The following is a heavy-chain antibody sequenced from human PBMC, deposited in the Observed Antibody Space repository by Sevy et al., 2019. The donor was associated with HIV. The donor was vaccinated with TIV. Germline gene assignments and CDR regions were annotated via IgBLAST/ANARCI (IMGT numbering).Heavy chain of an antibody. V-gene: IGHV3-13*01. J-gene: IGHJ6*02. Sequence: GGSLRLSCAASGFTFSSYDMHWVRQATGKGLEWVSAIGTAGDTYYPGSVKGRFTISRENAKNSLYLQMNSLRAGETAVYYCARVRHYDSSGYSHGMDVWGQGTTVTVSS. CDR2: IGTAGDT. CDR3: ARVRHYDSSGYSHGMDV. CDR1: GFTFSSYD. D-gene: IGHD3-22*01.